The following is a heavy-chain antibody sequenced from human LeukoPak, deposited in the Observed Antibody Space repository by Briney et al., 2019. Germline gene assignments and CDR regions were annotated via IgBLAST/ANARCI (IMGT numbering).Heavy chain of an antibody. CDR1: GFTFSSYA. CDR2: ISGSGGST. D-gene: IGHD3-3*02. V-gene: IGHV3-23*01. J-gene: IGHJ3*02. Sequence: GGSLRLSCAASGFTFSSYAMSWVRQAPGKGLEWVSAISGSGGSTYYADSVKGRFTISRDNSKNTLYLQMNSLRAEDTAVYYFVKDCIRRRSRPFDAFDIWGQGTMATVSS. CDR3: VKDCIRRRSRPFDAFDI.